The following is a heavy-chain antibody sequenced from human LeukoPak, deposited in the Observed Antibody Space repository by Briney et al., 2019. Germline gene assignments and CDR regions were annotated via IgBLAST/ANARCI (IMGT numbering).Heavy chain of an antibody. J-gene: IGHJ4*02. CDR3: ARSSGGGYSDF. CDR1: GFTFSDYY. Sequence: GGSLRLSCAASGFTFSDYYMRWIRLAPGKGLEWVSYISSSSSYINYADSVKGRFTISRDNAKNSLCLQMNSLRAEDTAVYYCARSSGGGYSDFWGQGTLVTVSS. CDR2: ISSSSSYI. V-gene: IGHV3-11*03. D-gene: IGHD4-23*01.